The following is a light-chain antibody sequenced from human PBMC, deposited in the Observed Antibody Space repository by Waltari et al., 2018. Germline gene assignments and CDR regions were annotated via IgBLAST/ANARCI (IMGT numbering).Light chain of an antibody. Sequence: EIELTQSPATLPASPGERVTPSCRASQGISNNLVWYQHKPGQSPRLLIYGASARATGVPERFSGSGYRTEFTLTISSLQSEDFAVYYCQHYNNRPPYSFGQGTKLDIK. CDR3: QHYNNRPPYS. J-gene: IGKJ2*03. CDR2: GAS. CDR1: QGISNN. V-gene: IGKV3-15*01.